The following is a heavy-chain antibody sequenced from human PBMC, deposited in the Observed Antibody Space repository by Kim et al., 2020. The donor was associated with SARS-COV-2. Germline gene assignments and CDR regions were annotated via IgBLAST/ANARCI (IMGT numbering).Heavy chain of an antibody. D-gene: IGHD4-17*01. Sequence: SVKVSCKASGGTFSSYGVSWVRQAPGQGLEWMGRIIPILTVANYAQKFQGRVTITANTSSSTVYMELGRLTSEDTAVYYCARVPTVLWPYYYMDVWGKGTTVTVSS. V-gene: IGHV1-69*04. CDR1: GGTFSSYG. CDR3: ARVPTVLWPYYYMDV. CDR2: IIPILTVA. J-gene: IGHJ6*03.